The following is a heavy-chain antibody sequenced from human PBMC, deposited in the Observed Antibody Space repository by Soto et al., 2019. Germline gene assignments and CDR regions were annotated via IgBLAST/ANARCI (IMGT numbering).Heavy chain of an antibody. V-gene: IGHV1-18*01. CDR3: ARDSQYSTSWQRFAS. CDR1: GYTFTDYA. Sequence: QVQLVQSRVEVKKPGASVKVSCKASGYTFTDYAISWVRQAPGRGLEWMGWVNTYNGNPNYAQIFQGRVTMTTDTSTDTAYMELRSLNSDDSAVYYCARDSQYSTSWQRFASWGQGTLVTVSS. CDR2: VNTYNGNP. D-gene: IGHD6-13*01. J-gene: IGHJ4*02.